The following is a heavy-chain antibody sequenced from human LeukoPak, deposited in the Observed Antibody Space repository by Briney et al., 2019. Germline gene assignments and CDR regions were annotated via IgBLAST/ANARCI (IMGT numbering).Heavy chain of an antibody. J-gene: IGHJ4*02. Sequence: GGSLRLSCAASGFTFSSYSMNWVRQAPGKGLEWVSYISSSSSTIYYADSVKGRFTISRDNAKNSLYLQMNSLRAEDTAVYYCAREALKGFDYWGQGTLVTVSS. D-gene: IGHD4/OR15-4a*01. CDR3: AREALKGFDY. V-gene: IGHV3-48*01. CDR2: ISSSSSTI. CDR1: GFTFSSYS.